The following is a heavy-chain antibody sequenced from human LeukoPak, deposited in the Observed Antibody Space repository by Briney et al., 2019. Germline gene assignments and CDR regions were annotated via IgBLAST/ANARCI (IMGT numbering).Heavy chain of an antibody. CDR1: GFTFDEYA. CDR3: VRATVIDFYYYYMDV. J-gene: IGHJ6*03. CDR2: ISWDGGST. Sequence: GGSLRLSCAASGFTFDEYAMNWVRQPPGKGPEWVSLISWDGGSTYYADSVKGRLTISRDNSENSLYLQMNSLRTEDTAFYYCVRATVIDFYYYYMDVWGKGTTITVSS. D-gene: IGHD4-17*01. V-gene: IGHV3-43*01.